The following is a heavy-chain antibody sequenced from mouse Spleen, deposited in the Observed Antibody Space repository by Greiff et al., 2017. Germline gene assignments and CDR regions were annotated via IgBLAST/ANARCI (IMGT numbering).Heavy chain of an antibody. CDR1: GFTFSSYG. V-gene: IGHV5-6*01. D-gene: IGHD2-5*01. CDR3: ARQYSKDYAMDY. J-gene: IGHJ4*01. CDR2: ISSGGSYT. Sequence: EVQLVESGGDLVKPGGSLKLSCAASGFTFSSYGMSWVRQTPDKRLEWVATISSGGSYTYYPDSVKGRFTISRDNAKNTLYLQMSSLKSEDTAMYYCARQYSKDYAMDYWGQGTSVTVSS.